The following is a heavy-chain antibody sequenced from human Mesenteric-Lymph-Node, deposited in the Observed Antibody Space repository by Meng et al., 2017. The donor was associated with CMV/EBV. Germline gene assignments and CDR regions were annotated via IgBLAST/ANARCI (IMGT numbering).Heavy chain of an antibody. CDR1: GSVSGYY. V-gene: IGHV4-34*01. J-gene: IGHJ4*02. CDR3: ARGSYCSSASCYMFYFDY. Sequence: GSVSGYYLSVIRRPPGKGLEWIGEINLNGSTNCNPSLKNRLTMSVDTSKNQFSLNLNSVTAADTAVYFCARGSYCSSASCYMFYFDYWGQGNLVTVSS. CDR2: INLNGST. D-gene: IGHD2-2*02.